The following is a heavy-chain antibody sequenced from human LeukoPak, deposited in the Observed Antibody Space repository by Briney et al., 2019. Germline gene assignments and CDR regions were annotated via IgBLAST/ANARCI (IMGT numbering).Heavy chain of an antibody. CDR1: GGSFSSGSYY. CDR2: IYYSGST. Sequence: PSETLSLTCTVSGGSFSSGSYYWSWIRQPPGKGLEWIGYIYYSGSTNYNPSLKSRVTISVDTSKNQFSLKLSSVTAADTAVYYCARGTAAAAYNWFDPWGQGTLVTVSS. V-gene: IGHV4-61*01. CDR3: ARGTAAAAYNWFDP. J-gene: IGHJ5*02. D-gene: IGHD6-13*01.